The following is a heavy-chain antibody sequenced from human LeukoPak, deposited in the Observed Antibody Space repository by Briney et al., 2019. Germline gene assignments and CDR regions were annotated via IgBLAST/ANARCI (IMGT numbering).Heavy chain of an antibody. V-gene: IGHV1-8*01. D-gene: IGHD6-6*01. CDR2: MNPNSGNT. CDR3: AALWYSSSSGGVHSDAFDI. J-gene: IGHJ3*02. Sequence: GASVKVSCKASGYTFTSYDINWVRQATGQGLEWMGWMNPNSGNTGYAQKFQGRVTMTRNTSISTAYMELSSLRSEDTAVYYCAALWYSSSSGGVHSDAFDIWGQGTMVTVSS. CDR1: GYTFTSYD.